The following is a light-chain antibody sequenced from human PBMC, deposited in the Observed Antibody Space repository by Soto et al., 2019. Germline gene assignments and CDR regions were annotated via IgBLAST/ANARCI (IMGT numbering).Light chain of an antibody. CDR1: QSVSST. V-gene: IGKV3-15*01. CDR2: GAS. Sequence: EIVMTQSPATLSVSPGERATLSCRASQSVSSTLAWYQQKPGQAPRLLIYGASTRATGIPARFSGSGSGTEFTLTISSLQSEDFAVYYCQQYKNWPPGFGQGTKVEIK. CDR3: QQYKNWPPG. J-gene: IGKJ1*01.